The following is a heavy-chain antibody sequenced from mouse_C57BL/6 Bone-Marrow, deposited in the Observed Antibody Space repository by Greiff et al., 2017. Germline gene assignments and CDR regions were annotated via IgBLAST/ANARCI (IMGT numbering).Heavy chain of an antibody. D-gene: IGHD2-3*01. CDR1: GFNIKDDY. CDR3: SSFDGNYFDF. J-gene: IGHJ2*01. Sequence: EVQLQQSGAELVRPGASVKLSCTASGFNIKDDYIHWVKQRPEQGLEWIGWIDPEIGDTEYASKFQGKATITSDKSSNTASLQLSSLTSEDTAVDYCSSFDGNYFDFWGQGTPLTVAS. V-gene: IGHV14-4*01. CDR2: IDPEIGDT.